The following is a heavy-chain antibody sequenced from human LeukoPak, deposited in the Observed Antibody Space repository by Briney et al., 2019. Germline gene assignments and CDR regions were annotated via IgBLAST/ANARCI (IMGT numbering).Heavy chain of an antibody. D-gene: IGHD3-22*01. Sequence: KASETLSLTCTVSGGSISSYYRSWIRQPPGKGLEWIGYIYYSGSTNYNPSLKSRVTISVDTSKNQFSLKLSSVTAADTAVYYCARLPYYYDSSGYYYYYGMDVWGQGTTVTVSS. J-gene: IGHJ6*02. CDR3: ARLPYYYDSSGYYYYYGMDV. V-gene: IGHV4-59*08. CDR1: GGSISSYY. CDR2: IYYSGST.